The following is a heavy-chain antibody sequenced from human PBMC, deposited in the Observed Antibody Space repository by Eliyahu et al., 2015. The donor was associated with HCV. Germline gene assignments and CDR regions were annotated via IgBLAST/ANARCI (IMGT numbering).Heavy chain of an antibody. J-gene: IGHJ3*02. CDR3: ARDPGSNAFDI. CDR1: GFXFSRYW. CDR2: XKEDGNEN. V-gene: IGHV3-7*03. D-gene: IGHD6-6*01. Sequence: EVQLVESGGGLVQPGGSLRLXXAAXGFXFSRYWMSWVRQAPGKGLEWVANXKEDGNENYYVDSVKGRFTISRDNPKKSLYLQMNTLRAEDTAVYYCARDPGSNAFDIWGQGTMVTVSS.